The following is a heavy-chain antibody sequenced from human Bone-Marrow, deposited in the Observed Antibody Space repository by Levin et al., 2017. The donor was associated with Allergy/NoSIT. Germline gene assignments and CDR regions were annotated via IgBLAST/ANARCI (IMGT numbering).Heavy chain of an antibody. Sequence: SETLSLTCAVYGGSSSGHYWSWIRQPPGKGLEWIGEINHSGSTNYNPSLKSRVTISVDTSKNQFSLRLSSVTAADTAVYYCARGPYESSDYYIFRRLYYFDYWGQGTLVTVSS. J-gene: IGHJ4*02. CDR2: INHSGST. D-gene: IGHD3-22*01. V-gene: IGHV4-34*01. CDR3: ARGPYESSDYYIFRRLYYFDY. CDR1: GGSSSGHY.